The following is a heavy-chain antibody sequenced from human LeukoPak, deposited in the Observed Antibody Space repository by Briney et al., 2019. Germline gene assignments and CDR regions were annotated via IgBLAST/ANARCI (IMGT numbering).Heavy chain of an antibody. CDR1: GYTFTSYW. CDR3: ARMSANWFDP. Sequence: GESLKISCMGSGYTFTSYWIAWVRQMPGKGLEWMGIIYPGDSDTRYSPSFQGQVTISVDKSITTAYLQWSSLKASDTAMYYCARMSANWFDPWGQGTLVTVSS. J-gene: IGHJ5*02. V-gene: IGHV5-51*01. CDR2: IYPGDSDT.